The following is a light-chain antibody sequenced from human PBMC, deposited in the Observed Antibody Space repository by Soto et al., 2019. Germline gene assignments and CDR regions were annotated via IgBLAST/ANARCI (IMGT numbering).Light chain of an antibody. V-gene: IGKV1-39*01. CDR2: VAS. CDR3: QQSYSTPT. J-gene: IGKJ1*01. CDR1: QSITNY. Sequence: DIQMTQSPSSLSASVGDRVTITCRASQSITNYLNWYQHKPGEAPKLLIYVASSLQSGVPSRFSGSGSGTDFTLTISSLKPEEFEPYYCQQSYSTPTFGKGTKVDIK.